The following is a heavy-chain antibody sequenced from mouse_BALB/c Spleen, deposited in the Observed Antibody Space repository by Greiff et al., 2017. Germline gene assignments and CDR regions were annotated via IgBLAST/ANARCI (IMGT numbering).Heavy chain of an antibody. V-gene: IGHV5-4*02. D-gene: IGHD2-1*01. CDR1: GFTFSDYY. J-gene: IGHJ3*01. CDR2: ISDGGSYT. Sequence: EVKLMESGGGLVKPGGSLKLSCAASGFTFSDYYMYWVRQTPEKRLEWVATISDGGSYTYYPDSVKGRFTISRDNAKNNLYLQMSSLKSEDTAMYYCARDYGNYIAYWGQGTLVTVSA. CDR3: ARDYGNYIAY.